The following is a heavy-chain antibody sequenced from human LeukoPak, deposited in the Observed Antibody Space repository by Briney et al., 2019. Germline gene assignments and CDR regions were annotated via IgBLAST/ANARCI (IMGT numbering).Heavy chain of an antibody. Sequence: ASVKVSCKASGYTFTSYDINCVRQATVQGLEWMGWMNPNSGNTGYAQKFQGRGTMTEDTSTDTAYMELSSLRSEDTAVYYCAGGGSLRGATLFDYWGQGTLVTVSS. CDR3: AGGGSLRGATLFDY. CDR2: MNPNSGNT. D-gene: IGHD1-26*01. V-gene: IGHV1-8*01. CDR1: GYTFTSYD. J-gene: IGHJ4*02.